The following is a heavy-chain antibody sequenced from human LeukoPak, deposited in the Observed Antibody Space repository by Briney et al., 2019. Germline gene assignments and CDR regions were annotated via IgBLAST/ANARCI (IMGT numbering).Heavy chain of an antibody. CDR3: ASGGFHDY. Sequence: SETLSLTCTVSGASISSFYWSWIRQPAGKGLEWIGRIYGTESTKYSTSLKSRVTISVDQSKNQFSLKLTSVTAADTAVYYCASGGFHDYWGQGTLVTVSS. CDR1: GASISSFY. J-gene: IGHJ4*02. V-gene: IGHV4-4*07. CDR2: IYGTEST. D-gene: IGHD3-10*01.